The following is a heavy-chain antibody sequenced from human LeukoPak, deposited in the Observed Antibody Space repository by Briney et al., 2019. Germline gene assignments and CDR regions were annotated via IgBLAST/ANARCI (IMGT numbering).Heavy chain of an antibody. CDR2: IYYSGST. Sequence: SETLSLTCTVSGGSISSYYWSWIRQPPGKGLEWIGYIYYSGSTNYNPSLQSRVTISVDTSKPQFSLKLSSVTAADTAVYYCARSAYYYDSSGYRSATYYFDYWGQGTLVTVSS. V-gene: IGHV4-59*08. CDR1: GGSISSYY. J-gene: IGHJ4*02. D-gene: IGHD3-22*01. CDR3: ARSAYYYDSSGYRSATYYFDY.